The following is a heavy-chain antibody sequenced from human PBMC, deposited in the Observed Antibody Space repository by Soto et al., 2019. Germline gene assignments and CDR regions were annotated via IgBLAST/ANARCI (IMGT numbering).Heavy chain of an antibody. Sequence: PVRTLRRSCVSSGCTFSDSAMVWFREAPVKGLEWVSAISDSGLSTYSADSVKGRFTISRDNSKNTLYLQMNSLRDEDTAIYYCAKDHWGSYSGQGALVTVSS. CDR1: GCTFSDSA. J-gene: IGHJ4*02. V-gene: IGHV3-23*01. CDR3: AKDHWGSY. D-gene: IGHD3-16*01. CDR2: ISDSGLST.